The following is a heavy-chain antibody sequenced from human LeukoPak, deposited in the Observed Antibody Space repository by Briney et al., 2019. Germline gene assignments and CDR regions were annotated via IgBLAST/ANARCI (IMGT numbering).Heavy chain of an antibody. CDR3: AREPGYSYDY. Sequence: SETLSLTCSVSGLSISSGNYYWGWIRQSPGKGLEWIACINYSGSTYYNPSLKSRVTTSVDTSKNQFSLKLSSVTAADTAVYYCAREPGYSYDYWGQGTLVTVSS. CDR2: INYSGST. V-gene: IGHV4-39*07. J-gene: IGHJ4*02. CDR1: GLSISSGNYY. D-gene: IGHD5-18*01.